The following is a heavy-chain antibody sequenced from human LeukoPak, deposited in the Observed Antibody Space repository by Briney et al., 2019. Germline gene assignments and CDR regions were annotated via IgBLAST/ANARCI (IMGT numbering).Heavy chain of an antibody. J-gene: IGHJ5*02. CDR3: ARDPRGYSGYDYGWFDP. D-gene: IGHD5-12*01. CDR2: ISSSSSYT. V-gene: IGHV3-11*05. CDR1: GFTFSDYY. Sequence: GGSLRLSCAASGFTFSDYYMSWIRQAPGKGLEWVSYISSSSSYTNYADSVKGRFTISRDNAKNSLYLQMNSLRAEDTAVYYCARDPRGYSGYDYGWFDPWGQGTLDTVSS.